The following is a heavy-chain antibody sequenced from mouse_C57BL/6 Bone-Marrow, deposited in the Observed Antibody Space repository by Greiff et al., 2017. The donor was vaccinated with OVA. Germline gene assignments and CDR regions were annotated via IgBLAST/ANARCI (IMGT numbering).Heavy chain of an antibody. CDR2: LDPENGDT. CDR1: GFNIKDDY. V-gene: IGHV14-4*01. J-gene: IGHJ1*03. D-gene: IGHD1-1*01. CDR3: TTSDYYGSSYWYVDV. Sequence: EVQLQESGAELVRPGASVKLSCTASGFNIKDDYMHWVKQRPEQGLEWIGWLDPENGDTEYASKFPGKATITAYTSSITAYLQLSSLTSEDTAVYYCTTSDYYGSSYWYVDVWGTGTTVTVSS.